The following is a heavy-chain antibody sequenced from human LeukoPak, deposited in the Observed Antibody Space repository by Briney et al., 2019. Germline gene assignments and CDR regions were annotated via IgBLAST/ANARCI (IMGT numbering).Heavy chain of an antibody. CDR1: GFTFSRYW. CDR3: AKDKAYSSSWYTFDY. Sequence: GSLRLSCAASGFTFSRYWMSWVRQAPGKGLEWVANIKQDGSEKYYVDSVKGRFTISRDNSKNTLYLQMNSLRAEDTAVYYCAKDKAYSSSWYTFDYWGQGTLVTVSS. D-gene: IGHD6-13*01. V-gene: IGHV3-7*01. CDR2: IKQDGSEK. J-gene: IGHJ4*02.